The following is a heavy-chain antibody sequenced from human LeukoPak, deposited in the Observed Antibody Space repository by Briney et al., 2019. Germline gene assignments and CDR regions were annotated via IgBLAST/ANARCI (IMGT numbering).Heavy chain of an antibody. J-gene: IGHJ4*02. D-gene: IGHD3-3*02. CDR2: ISYDGSNK. Sequence: GRSLRLSCAASGFTFSSYAMHWVRQAPGKGLEWVAVISYDGSNKYYADSVKGRFTISRDNSKNTLYLQMNSLRAEDTAVYYCARDRLARPTVYWGQGTLVTVSS. CDR3: ARDRLARPTVY. CDR1: GFTFSSYA. V-gene: IGHV3-30-3*01.